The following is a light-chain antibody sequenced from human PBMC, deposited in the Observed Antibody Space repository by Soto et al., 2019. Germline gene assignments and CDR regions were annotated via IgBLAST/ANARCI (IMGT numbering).Light chain of an antibody. CDR3: SSYKISNTLL. Sequence: QSALTQPASVSGSPGQSITISCTGTSSDVGGSRFVSWYQQKAGRAPKLLIYEVTNRPSGVSNRFSGSKSDNTASLTISGLKAEDEAYYYCSSYKISNTLLFGGGTQLTVL. J-gene: IGLJ2*01. V-gene: IGLV2-14*01. CDR2: EVT. CDR1: SSDVGGSRF.